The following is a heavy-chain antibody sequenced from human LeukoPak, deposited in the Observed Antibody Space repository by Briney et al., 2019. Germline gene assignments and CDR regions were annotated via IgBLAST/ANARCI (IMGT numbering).Heavy chain of an antibody. CDR2: TRRGVGST. J-gene: IGHJ4*02. D-gene: IGHD1-1*01. CDR3: AKKGQADDNGKPD. CDR1: GFTSSSYD. V-gene: IGHV3-23*01. Sequence: GGSLRLSCAASGFTSSSYDLSWVRQAPGKGLECVSATRRGVGSTYYADSVKGRFTISRDNSKNTLYLQMNNLRADDTAVYYCAKKGQADDNGKPDWGQGTLVTASS.